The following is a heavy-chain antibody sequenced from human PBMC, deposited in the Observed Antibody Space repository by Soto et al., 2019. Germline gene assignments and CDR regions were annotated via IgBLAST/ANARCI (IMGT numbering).Heavy chain of an antibody. Sequence: HVQLRESGPGLVEASGTLSLTCEVSTGSISSGNWWSWVREPPGKGLAWLGEIDYTGATNYHPSLKSRSTMTIDKPRDHCSLSLRSATAADSAVYYCARVFSSGSGWMYSFEFWGQGTLVSVSS. J-gene: IGHJ4*02. D-gene: IGHD6-25*01. CDR2: IDYTGAT. CDR3: ARVFSSGSGWMYSFEF. V-gene: IGHV4-4*02. CDR1: TGSISSGNW.